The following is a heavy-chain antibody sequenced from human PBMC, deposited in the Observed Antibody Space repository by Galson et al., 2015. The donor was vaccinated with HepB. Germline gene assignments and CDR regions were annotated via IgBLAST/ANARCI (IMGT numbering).Heavy chain of an antibody. CDR3: ARPQFGESINDAFDI. CDR1: GFTFSSYS. V-gene: IGHV3-21*01. Sequence: SLRLSCAASGFTFSSYSMNWVRQAPGKGLEWVSSISGSSSYIYYGDSMKGRFTISRDNAKNSLYLQMNSLGAEDTAVYYCARPQFGESINDAFDIWGQGTMVTVSS. CDR2: ISGSSSYI. D-gene: IGHD3-10*01. J-gene: IGHJ3*02.